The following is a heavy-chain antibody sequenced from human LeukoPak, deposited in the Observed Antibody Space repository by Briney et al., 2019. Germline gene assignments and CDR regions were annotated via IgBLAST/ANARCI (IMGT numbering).Heavy chain of an antibody. D-gene: IGHD6-13*01. J-gene: IGHJ4*02. CDR1: GGSFSGYY. Sequence: SETLSLTCAVYGGSFSGYYWSWIRQPPGKGLEWIGYIYYSGSTNYNPSLKSRVTISVDTSKNQFSLKLTSVTAADTAVYYCAREVVAAPGTVDYWGQGTLVTASS. V-gene: IGHV4-59*01. CDR2: IYYSGST. CDR3: AREVVAAPGTVDY.